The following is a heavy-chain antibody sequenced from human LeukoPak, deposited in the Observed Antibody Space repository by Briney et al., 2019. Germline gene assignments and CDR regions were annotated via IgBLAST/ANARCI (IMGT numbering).Heavy chain of an antibody. J-gene: IGHJ4*02. D-gene: IGHD3-3*01. CDR3: ARAVTIFGVAIPAY. V-gene: IGHV1-46*01. CDR2: INPSGGRT. Sequence: ASVKVSCKASGSAFTNFYIHWVRQAPGQGLEWMGMINPSGGRTSYAQMFQGRMTMTRDRSTNTFYMDLSSLRSEDTAVYYCARAVTIFGVAIPAYWGQGTLVTVSS. CDR1: GSAFTNFY.